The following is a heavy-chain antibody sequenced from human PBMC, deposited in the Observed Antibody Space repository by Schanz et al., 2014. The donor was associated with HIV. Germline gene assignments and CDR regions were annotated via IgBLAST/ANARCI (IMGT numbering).Heavy chain of an antibody. Sequence: EVPLVESGGGLIQPGGSLRLSCAASGFSFSNYAMTWVRQAPGKGLDWVSLISGSGGTTFYADSVKGRFTISRDNAKNSLYLQMNSLRAEDTAVYYCARDAARYFDWSYYFDFWGQGTLVTVSS. CDR2: ISGSGGTT. J-gene: IGHJ4*02. CDR1: GFSFSNYA. CDR3: ARDAARYFDWSYYFDF. V-gene: IGHV3-23*04. D-gene: IGHD3-9*01.